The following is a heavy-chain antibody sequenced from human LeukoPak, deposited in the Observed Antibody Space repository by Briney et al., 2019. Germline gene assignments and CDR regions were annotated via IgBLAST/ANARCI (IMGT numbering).Heavy chain of an antibody. CDR3: ASGVVVIAPGAFDI. V-gene: IGHV3-21*01. Sequence: GGSLRLSCAASGFTFSSYSMNWVRQAPGKGLEWVSSISCSSSYIYYADSVKGRFTISRDNAKNSLYLQMNSLRAEDTAVYYCASGVVVIAPGAFDIWGQGTMVTVSS. CDR2: ISCSSSYI. D-gene: IGHD2-21*01. J-gene: IGHJ3*02. CDR1: GFTFSSYS.